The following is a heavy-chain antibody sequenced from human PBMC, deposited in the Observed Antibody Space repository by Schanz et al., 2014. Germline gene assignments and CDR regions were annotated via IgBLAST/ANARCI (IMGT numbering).Heavy chain of an antibody. CDR3: AKSLESCPGGRCSRGYFDY. V-gene: IGHV3-48*03. D-gene: IGHD2-8*02. J-gene: IGHJ4*02. Sequence: EVQLLESGGGLVEPGGSLRLSCAASGFSFSSYAMGWVRQARGKGLEWVSYIGNGGVTIYYADSVKGRFTISRDNAKSSLYLQMSSLRAEDTAVYYCAKSLESCPGGRCSRGYFDYWGQGTLVTVSS. CDR2: IGNGGVTI. CDR1: GFSFSSYA.